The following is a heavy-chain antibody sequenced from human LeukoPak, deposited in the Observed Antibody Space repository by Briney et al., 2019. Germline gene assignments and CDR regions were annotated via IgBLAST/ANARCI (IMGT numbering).Heavy chain of an antibody. CDR3: ARHLRYRLLDAFDI. V-gene: IGHV4-59*08. CDR1: GGSISSYY. D-gene: IGHD2-2*02. J-gene: IGHJ3*02. CDR2: IYYSGST. Sequence: SETLSLTCTVSGGSISSYYWSWIRQPPGEGLEWIGYIYYSGSTNYNPSLKSRVTISVDTSKNQFSLKLSSVTAADTAVYYCARHLRYRLLDAFDIWGQGTMVTVSS.